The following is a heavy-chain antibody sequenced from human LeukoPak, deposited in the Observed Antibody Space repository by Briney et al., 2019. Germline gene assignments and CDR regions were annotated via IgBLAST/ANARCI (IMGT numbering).Heavy chain of an antibody. V-gene: IGHV4-31*03. J-gene: IGHJ2*01. CDR2: IYYSGST. D-gene: IGHD3-22*01. CDR1: GGSISSGGYY. Sequence: SETLSLTCTVSGGSISSGGYYWSWIRQHPGKGLEWIGYIYYSGSTYYNPSLKSRVTISVDTSKSQFSLKLSSVTAADTAVYYCARVFSDYYDSSGYYPLGYFDLWGRGTLVTVSS. CDR3: ARVFSDYYDSSGYYPLGYFDL.